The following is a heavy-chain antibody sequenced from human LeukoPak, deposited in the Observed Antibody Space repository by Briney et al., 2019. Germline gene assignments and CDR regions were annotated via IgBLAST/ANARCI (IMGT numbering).Heavy chain of an antibody. V-gene: IGHV4-61*02. CDR1: GGSISSGSYY. CDR2: IYTSGST. CDR3: ARDRFGELLVDY. D-gene: IGHD3-10*01. J-gene: IGHJ4*02. Sequence: SETLSLTCTVSGGSISSGSYYWSWIRQPAGKGLEWTGRIYTSGSTNYNPSLKSRVTISVDTSKNQFSLKLSSVTAADTAVYYCARDRFGELLVDYWGQGTLVTVSS.